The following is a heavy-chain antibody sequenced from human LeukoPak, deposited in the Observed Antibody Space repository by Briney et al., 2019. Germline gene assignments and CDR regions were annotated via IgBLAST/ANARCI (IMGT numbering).Heavy chain of an antibody. J-gene: IGHJ4*02. V-gene: IGHV4-4*09. CDR1: GASISSYY. CDR2: IYTSGST. D-gene: IGHD3-22*01. Sequence: MTSETLSLTCTVSGASISSYYWSWIRQPPGKGLEWIGNIYTSGSTNYNPSLKSRVTISVDTSTNQFSLKLSSVTAADTALYYCARHQLGGGYSFDYWGQGTLVTVSS. CDR3: ARHQLGGGYSFDY.